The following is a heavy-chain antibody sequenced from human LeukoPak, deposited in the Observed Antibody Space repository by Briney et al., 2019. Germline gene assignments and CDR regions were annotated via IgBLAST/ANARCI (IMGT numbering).Heavy chain of an antibody. Sequence: GGSLRLSCTASGINFRDSSTMEWVRQTPGKGLEWVSSIERSSTYIYYADSVKGRFTISRDNAKNSLYLQMNSLRAEDTAVYYCAREIYGRAGGTDYWGQGTLVTVSS. V-gene: IGHV3-21*01. CDR2: IERSSTYI. D-gene: IGHD3-10*02. CDR1: GINFRDSST. CDR3: AREIYGRAGGTDY. J-gene: IGHJ4*02.